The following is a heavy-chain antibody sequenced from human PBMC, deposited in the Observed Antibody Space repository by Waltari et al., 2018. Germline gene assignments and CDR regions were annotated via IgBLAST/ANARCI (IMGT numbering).Heavy chain of an antibody. V-gene: IGHV1-69*08. CDR1: GGTFSSYA. J-gene: IGHJ3*02. CDR3: ASPHPAYGDFSPAWDAFDI. D-gene: IGHD4-17*01. Sequence: QVQLVQSGAEVKKPGSSVKVSCKASGGTFSSYAISWVRQAPGQGLEWMGRIIPIFGTANYAQKFQGRVTITADKSTSTAYMELSSLRSEDTAVYYCASPHPAYGDFSPAWDAFDIWGQGTMVTVSS. CDR2: IIPIFGTA.